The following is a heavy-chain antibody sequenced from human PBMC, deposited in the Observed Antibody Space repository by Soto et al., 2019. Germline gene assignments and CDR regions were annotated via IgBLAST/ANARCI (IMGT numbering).Heavy chain of an antibody. CDR3: ARELTLYCRGDCNFDF. Sequence: QVQLVESGGGVVQSGGSLRLSCGGSGFIFSRYGMHWVRQAPGKGLEWVTGISYDGGERFYADSVKGRFTISRDNSKNRLDLQMSSLRPEDTAVYYCARELTLYCRGDCNFDFWGQGTLVTVSS. CDR1: GFIFSRYG. CDR2: ISYDGGER. D-gene: IGHD2-21*02. J-gene: IGHJ4*02. V-gene: IGHV3-30*03.